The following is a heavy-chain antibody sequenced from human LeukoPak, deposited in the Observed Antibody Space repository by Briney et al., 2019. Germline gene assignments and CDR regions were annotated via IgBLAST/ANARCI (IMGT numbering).Heavy chain of an antibody. CDR2: INHSGST. CDR1: GGSISSGGYY. D-gene: IGHD3-10*01. CDR3: ARGPGELLH. J-gene: IGHJ4*02. V-gene: IGHV4-39*07. Sequence: SETLSLTCTVSGGSISSGGYYWSWIRQHPGKGLEWIGEINHSGSTNYNPSLKSRVTISVDTSKNQFSLKLSSVTAADTAVYYCARGPGELLHWGQGTLVTVSS.